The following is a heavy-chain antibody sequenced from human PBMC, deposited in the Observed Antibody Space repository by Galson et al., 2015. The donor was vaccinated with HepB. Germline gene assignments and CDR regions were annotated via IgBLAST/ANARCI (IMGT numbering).Heavy chain of an antibody. CDR1: GFTFSRYG. V-gene: IGHV3-30*03. D-gene: IGHD2-15*01. CDR2: ISYDGSEK. CDR3: ASGVVVAVSDSYSGMDV. J-gene: IGHJ6*02. Sequence: SLRLSCAASGFTFSRYGMHWVRQAPGKGLEWVAVISYDGSEKYYADSVKGRFIISRDNSKSTLYLQMNSLRTEDTAVYYCASGVVVAVSDSYSGMDVWGQGTTVTVSS.